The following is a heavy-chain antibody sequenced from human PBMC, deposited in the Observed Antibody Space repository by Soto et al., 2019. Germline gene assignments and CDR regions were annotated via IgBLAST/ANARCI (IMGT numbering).Heavy chain of an antibody. Sequence: GGSLRLSCAASGFTFSSYGMHWVRQAPGKGLEWVAVIWYDGNNKYYADSVKGRFTISRDNSKNTLYLQMNSLRVEDTAVYYCVAQMYSGSWEASDYWGQAILVTVSS. CDR3: VAQMYSGSWEASDY. V-gene: IGHV3-33*01. D-gene: IGHD6-13*01. CDR2: IWYDGNNK. CDR1: GFTFSSYG. J-gene: IGHJ4*02.